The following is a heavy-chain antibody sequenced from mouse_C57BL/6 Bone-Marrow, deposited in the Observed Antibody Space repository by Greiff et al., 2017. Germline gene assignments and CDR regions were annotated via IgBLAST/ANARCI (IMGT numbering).Heavy chain of an antibody. D-gene: IGHD4-1*01. CDR1: GYAFTNYL. J-gene: IGHJ3*01. CDR3: ARSKNWDSWFAY. Sequence: VQLQQSGAELVRPGTSVKVSCKASGYAFTNYLIEWVKQRPGQGLEWIGVINPGSGGTNYNEKFKGKATLTADKSSSTAYMQLNSLTSEDSAVYFCARSKNWDSWFAYWGQGTLVTVSA. V-gene: IGHV1-54*01. CDR2: INPGSGGT.